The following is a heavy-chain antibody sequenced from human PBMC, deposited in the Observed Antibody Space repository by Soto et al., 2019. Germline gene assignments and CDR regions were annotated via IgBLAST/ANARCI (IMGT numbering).Heavy chain of an antibody. D-gene: IGHD3-3*01. J-gene: IGHJ4*02. V-gene: IGHV4-61*01. CDR3: ARDFAYFDS. CDR2: VYHTGRT. Sequence: QVQLQESGPGLVKLSETLSLTCTDSGGSFKSGSYSLSWIRQPPGKVLEWIGYVYHTGRTSYNPSLRSRVSISMYTSKNQFSLNLDSVTAADTAVYFCARDFAYFDSWGQGTLVTVSS. CDR1: GGSFKSGSYS.